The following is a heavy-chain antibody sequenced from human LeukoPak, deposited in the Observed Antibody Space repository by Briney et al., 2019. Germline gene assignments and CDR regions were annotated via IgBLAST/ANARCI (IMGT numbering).Heavy chain of an antibody. J-gene: IGHJ6*02. CDR1: GGSISSYY. V-gene: IGHV4-59*08. CDR2: IYYSGST. Sequence: SETLSLTCTVSGGSISSYYWSWIRQPPGKGLEWIGYIYYSGSTNYNPSLKSRVTISVDTSKNQFSLKLSSVTAADTALYYCARLPTSDYYYYGMDVWGQGTTVTVSS. CDR3: ARLPTSDYYYYGMDV. D-gene: IGHD2-2*01.